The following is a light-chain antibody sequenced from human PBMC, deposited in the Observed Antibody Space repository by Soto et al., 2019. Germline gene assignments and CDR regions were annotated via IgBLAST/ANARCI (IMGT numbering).Light chain of an antibody. CDR2: DVS. CDR1: SSDVGDYNY. CDR3: GSYTSSSPRV. V-gene: IGLV2-14*01. J-gene: IGLJ1*01. Sequence: QSALTQPPSVSGSPGQSITISCTGTSSDVGDYNYVSWYQQHPGKAPKLMIFDVSNRPSGVSNRFSGSKSGNTASLTISGLQGEDEADYYCGSYTSSSPRVFGTGTKLTVL.